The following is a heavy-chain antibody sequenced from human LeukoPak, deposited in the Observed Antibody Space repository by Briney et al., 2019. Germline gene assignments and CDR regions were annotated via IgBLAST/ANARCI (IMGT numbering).Heavy chain of an antibody. CDR2: IYYSGST. CDR3: ARGGGSFDY. J-gene: IGHJ4*02. Sequence: SETLSLTCTVSGGSISSYYWSWIRQPPGKGLERIGYIYYSGSTNYNPSLKSRVTISVDTSKNQFSLKLSSVTAADMAVYYCARGGGSFDYWGQGTLVTVSS. CDR1: GGSISSYY. D-gene: IGHD1-26*01. V-gene: IGHV4-59*01.